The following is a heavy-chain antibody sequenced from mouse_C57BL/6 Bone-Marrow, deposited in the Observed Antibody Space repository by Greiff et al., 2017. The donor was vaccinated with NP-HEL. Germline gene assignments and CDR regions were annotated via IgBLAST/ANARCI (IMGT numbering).Heavy chain of an antibody. CDR3: ARREDY. CDR1: GFTFSSYG. Sequence: EVKLMESGGDLVKPGGSLKLSCAASGFTFSSYGMSWVRQTPDKRLEWVATISSGGSYTYYPDSVKGRFTISRDNAKNTLYLQMSSLKSEDTAMYYYARREDYWGQGTSVTVSS. CDR2: ISSGGSYT. V-gene: IGHV5-6*02. J-gene: IGHJ4*01.